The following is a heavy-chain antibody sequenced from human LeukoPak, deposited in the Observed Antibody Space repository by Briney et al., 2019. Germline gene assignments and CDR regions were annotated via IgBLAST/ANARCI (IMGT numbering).Heavy chain of an antibody. Sequence: GGSLRLSCSASGFTFSTNTMNWVRQAPGKGLEWVSSIDASSTYIYYEDSVKGRFTISRDNAQNSLYLQMNTLRAEDTAVYYCTRGSYGDYEYWGQGTLVTVSS. J-gene: IGHJ4*02. V-gene: IGHV3-21*01. CDR1: GFTFSTNT. D-gene: IGHD4-17*01. CDR3: TRGSYGDYEY. CDR2: IDASSTYI.